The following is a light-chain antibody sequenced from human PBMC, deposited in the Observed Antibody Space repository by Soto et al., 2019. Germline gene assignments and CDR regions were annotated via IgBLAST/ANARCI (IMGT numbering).Light chain of an antibody. CDR3: GSWDGSLSVYV. J-gene: IGLJ1*01. CDR2: DND. Sequence: QSVLTQPPSVSAAPGQEVTISCSGSSSNIGNYRVSWYQHLPGTAPELLIYDNDKRPSGIPDRFSGSKSGTSATLGITGLQTGDEADYYCGSWDGSLSVYVFGTGTKLTVL. CDR1: SSNIGNYR. V-gene: IGLV1-51*01.